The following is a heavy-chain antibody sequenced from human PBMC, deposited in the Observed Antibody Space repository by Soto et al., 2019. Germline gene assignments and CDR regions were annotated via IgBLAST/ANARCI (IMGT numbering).Heavy chain of an antibody. V-gene: IGHV3-15*01. CDR2: IKTKNDGETT. CDR1: GITINTAW. J-gene: IGHJ4*02. CDR3: TREWWGDFA. D-gene: IGHD2-8*01. Sequence: EGQLVESGGGLVKPGESLRLSCEVSGITINTAWMSWVRQAPGKGLEWVGRIKTKNDGETTGFAAAVDGRFSISRDDSRNTIYLQMNSLRTEDTAVYYCTREWWGDFAWGQGSLVTVSS.